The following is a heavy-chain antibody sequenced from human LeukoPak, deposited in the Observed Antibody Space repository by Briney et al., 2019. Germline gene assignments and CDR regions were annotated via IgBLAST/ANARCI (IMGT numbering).Heavy chain of an antibody. D-gene: IGHD3-22*01. V-gene: IGHV3-48*03. J-gene: IGHJ4*02. CDR1: GFTFSSYE. CDR2: ISSSGSTV. Sequence: GGSLRLSCAASGFTFSSYEMNWVRQAPGKGLEWVSYISSSGSTVYYADSVKGRFTISRDNAKSSLFLQMNGLRAEDTAVYYCERHDSSGYHFDYWGQGTLVTVSS. CDR3: ERHDSSGYHFDY.